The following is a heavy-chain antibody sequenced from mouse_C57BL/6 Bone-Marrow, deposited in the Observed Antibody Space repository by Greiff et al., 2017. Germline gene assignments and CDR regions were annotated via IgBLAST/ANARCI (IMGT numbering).Heavy chain of an antibody. V-gene: IGHV5-2*01. CDR2: INSDGGST. Sequence: DVQLEESGGGLVQPGESLKLSCESTEYKFPSHDMSWVRQTPEKGLELVAAINSDGGSTYYPDTMESRFIISRDNTKKTLYLQMSSLRSEDTALSTTFFYYWGQGTALTVSS. CDR1: EYKFPSHD. CDR3: FFYY. J-gene: IGHJ2*01.